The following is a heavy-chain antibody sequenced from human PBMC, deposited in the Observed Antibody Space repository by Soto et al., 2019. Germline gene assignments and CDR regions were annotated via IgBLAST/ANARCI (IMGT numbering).Heavy chain of an antibody. D-gene: IGHD3-22*01. V-gene: IGHV4-34*01. J-gene: IGHJ4*02. CDR1: GASVSSAGYY. CDR3: ARNTPLADSSGYSLDY. CDR2: INHSGST. Sequence: SETLSLTCTVSGASVSSAGYYWSWIRQPPGKGLEWIGEINHSGSTNYNPSLKSRVTISVDTSKNQFSLKLSSVTAADTAVYYCARNTPLADSSGYSLDYWGQGTLVTVSS.